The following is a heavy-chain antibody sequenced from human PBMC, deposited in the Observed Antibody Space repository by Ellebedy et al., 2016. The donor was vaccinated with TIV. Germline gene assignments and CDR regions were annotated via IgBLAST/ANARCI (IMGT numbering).Heavy chain of an antibody. CDR1: GGSPSSGDYY. Sequence: MPLETLSLTCTVSGGSPSSGDYYWNWIRQPPGKGLEWIAYVHYRGYTNYNPSLESRVAISLDTSKNQVSLKLTSVTAADTAVYYCAREGIDGYNYFDNWGRGTLVTVSS. J-gene: IGHJ4*02. V-gene: IGHV4-61*08. CDR2: VHYRGYT. CDR3: AREGIDGYNYFDN. D-gene: IGHD5-24*01.